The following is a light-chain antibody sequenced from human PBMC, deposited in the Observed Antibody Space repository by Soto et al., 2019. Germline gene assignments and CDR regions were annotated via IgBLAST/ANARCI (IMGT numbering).Light chain of an antibody. CDR3: DQYNSYAK. CDR1: QSISTR. Sequence: DIQMTQSPSTLSASVGDRVTITCRASQSISTRLVWYQQKPGKAPKLLIYDASSLESGIPSSFSGSASGTEFTLTISILQPADSAYYYCDQYNSYAKFGQGTKVDIK. J-gene: IGKJ1*01. CDR2: DAS. V-gene: IGKV1-5*01.